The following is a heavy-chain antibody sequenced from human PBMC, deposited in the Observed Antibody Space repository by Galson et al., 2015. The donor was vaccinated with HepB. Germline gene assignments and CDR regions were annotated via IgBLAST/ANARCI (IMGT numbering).Heavy chain of an antibody. CDR1: GFTFSSYS. V-gene: IGHV3-53*01. D-gene: IGHD2-2*02. J-gene: IGHJ6*03. CDR2: IYSGGST. CDR3: ARVMTYCSSTSCYTNYYYYYMDV. Sequence: SLRLSCAASGFTFSSYSMNWVRQAPGKGLEWVSVIYSGGSTYYADSVKGRFTISRDNSKNTLYLQMNSLRAEDAAVYYCARVMTYCSSTSCYTNYYYYYMDVWGKGTTVTVSS.